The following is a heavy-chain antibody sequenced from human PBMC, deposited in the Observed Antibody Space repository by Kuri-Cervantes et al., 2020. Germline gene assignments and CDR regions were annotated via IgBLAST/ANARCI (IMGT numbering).Heavy chain of an antibody. Sequence: GGSLRLSCAASEFRFSSYWMSWVRQAPGKGLEWVAVISYDGSNKYYADSVKGRFTISRDNSKNTLYLQMNSLRTEDTAVYYCAKGYLRGPIDDWGQGTLVTVSS. CDR1: EFRFSSYW. CDR2: ISYDGSNK. J-gene: IGHJ4*02. D-gene: IGHD1-1*01. V-gene: IGHV3-30*18. CDR3: AKGYLRGPIDD.